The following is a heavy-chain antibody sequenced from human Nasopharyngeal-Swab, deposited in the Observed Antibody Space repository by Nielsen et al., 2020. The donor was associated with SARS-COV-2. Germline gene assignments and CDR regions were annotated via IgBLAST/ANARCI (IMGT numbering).Heavy chain of an antibody. D-gene: IGHD6-13*01. Sequence: GGSLRLSCAASGFPLSHYYMTWVRQPPGKGLEWVSTVHSDGNTYYADSVRGRFTSSRDNSKNTLSLQMNSLRAEDTAVYYCASRGAAADPSTRDLPYSRRTFDLWGRGTLVTVSS. CDR3: ASRGAAADPSTRDLPYSRRTFDL. V-gene: IGHV3-53*01. J-gene: IGHJ2*01. CDR1: GFPLSHYY. CDR2: VHSDGNT.